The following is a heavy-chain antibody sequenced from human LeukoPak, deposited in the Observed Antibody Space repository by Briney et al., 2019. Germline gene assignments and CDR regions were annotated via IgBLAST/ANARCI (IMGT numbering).Heavy chain of an antibody. Sequence: GGSLRLSCAASGFTFSSYWMSWVRQAPGKGLEWVANIKQDGSEKYYVDSVKGRFTISRDNSKNTLYLQMNSLRAEDTAVYYCARVQSPPSGDIVVVPAARTDYYYYYMDVWGKGTTVTVSS. D-gene: IGHD2-2*01. CDR2: IKQDGSEK. V-gene: IGHV3-7*01. CDR3: ARVQSPPSGDIVVVPAARTDYYYYYMDV. CDR1: GFTFSSYW. J-gene: IGHJ6*03.